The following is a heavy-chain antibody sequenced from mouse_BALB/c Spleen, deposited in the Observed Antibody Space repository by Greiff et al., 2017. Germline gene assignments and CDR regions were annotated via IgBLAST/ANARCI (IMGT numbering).Heavy chain of an antibody. V-gene: IGHV2-2*02. J-gene: IGHJ2*01. CDR1: GFSLTSYG. D-gene: IGHD2-1*01. Sequence: VKLVESGPGLVQPSQSLSITCTVSGFSLTSYGVHWVRQSPGKGLEWLGVIWSGGSTDYNAAFISRLSISKDNSKSQVFFKMNSLQANDTAIYYCARRGNYGDYFDYWGQGTTLTVSS. CDR2: IWSGGST. CDR3: ARRGNYGDYFDY.